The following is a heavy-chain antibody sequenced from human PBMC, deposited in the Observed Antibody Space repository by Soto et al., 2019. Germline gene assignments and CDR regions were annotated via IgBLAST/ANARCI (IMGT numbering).Heavy chain of an antibody. CDR3: VRGGGGGLFEH. V-gene: IGHV3-11*06. J-gene: IGHJ4*02. D-gene: IGHD2-21*01. Sequence: GGSLRLSCATSGFPFNDYYMTWIRQAPGKGLEWLSHISPKSTFRNYADSVKGRFTISRDNTESSLFLQINSLGVDDTAVYSCVRGGGGGLFEHWGQGVLVTVSS. CDR2: ISPKSTFR. CDR1: GFPFNDYY.